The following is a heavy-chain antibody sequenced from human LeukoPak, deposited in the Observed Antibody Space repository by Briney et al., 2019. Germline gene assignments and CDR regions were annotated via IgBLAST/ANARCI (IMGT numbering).Heavy chain of an antibody. CDR2: ITSSSSYT. CDR1: GFTFSDYY. V-gene: IGHV3-11*03. Sequence: GGSLRLSCAASGFTFSDYYMNWIRQTPGKGLEWVAYITSSSSYTNYADSVKGRFTISRDNAKNSLFLQMNSLRAEDTAVYYCARHREYYDSGGLGPYYYYGMDVWGQGTTVTVSS. D-gene: IGHD3-22*01. CDR3: ARHREYYDSGGLGPYYYYGMDV. J-gene: IGHJ6*02.